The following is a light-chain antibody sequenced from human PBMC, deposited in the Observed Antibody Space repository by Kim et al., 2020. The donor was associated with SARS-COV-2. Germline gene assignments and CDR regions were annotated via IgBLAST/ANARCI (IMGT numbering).Light chain of an antibody. CDR2: SND. V-gene: IGLV1-44*01. CDR3: AAWDDSLNGSV. J-gene: IGLJ3*02. CDR1: STNIGNNV. Sequence: GQRVTTSCSGGSTNIGNNVVNWYQQLPGTAPKLLIYSNDYRPSGVPDRFSGSKSGTSASLDISGLQSEDEADYYCAAWDDSLNGSVFGGGTQLTVL.